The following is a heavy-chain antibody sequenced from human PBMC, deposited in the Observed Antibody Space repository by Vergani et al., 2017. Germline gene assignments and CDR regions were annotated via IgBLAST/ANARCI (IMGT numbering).Heavy chain of an antibody. CDR3: ASGKYYSDSTSHFRGRYFDV. D-gene: IGHD3-16*01. V-gene: IGHV4-39*01. Sequence: QIQFQESGPGLVKASETLSLTCTVSGDSIISRSYYWGWIRQPPGKGLEWIGSIYNSGNGDSSSSLKSRVTISADTSKNQFSLRLTSVTAADTAVYYCASGKYYSDSTSHFRGRYFDVWGRGTLVTVPS. J-gene: IGHJ2*01. CDR1: GDSIISRSYY. CDR2: IYNSGNG.